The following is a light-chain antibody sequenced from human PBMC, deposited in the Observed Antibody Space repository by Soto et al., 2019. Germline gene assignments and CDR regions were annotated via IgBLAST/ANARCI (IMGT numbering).Light chain of an antibody. CDR1: QGISSA. Sequence: AIQLTQSPSSLSASVGDRVTITCRASQGISSALAWYQQTPGKAPQLLIYDASSLESGVPSRFSGSGSGTYLTLTIVSLHPEDFSTYYCQQFNSYPLTLRGGDKVESK. V-gene: IGKV1-13*02. CDR3: QQFNSYPLT. J-gene: IGKJ4*01. CDR2: DAS.